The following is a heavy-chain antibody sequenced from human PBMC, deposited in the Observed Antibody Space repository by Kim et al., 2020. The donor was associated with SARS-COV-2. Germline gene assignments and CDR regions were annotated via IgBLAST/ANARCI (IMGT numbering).Heavy chain of an antibody. CDR2: ISYDGSNK. CDR1: GFTFSSYA. Sequence: GGSLRLSCAASGFTFSSYAMHWVRQAPGKGLEWVAVISYDGSNKYYADSVKGRFTISRDNYKNTLYLQMNSLRAEDTAVYYCARDRVAYSSSPDYWGQGTLVTVSS. CDR3: ARDRVAYSSSPDY. V-gene: IGHV3-30-3*01. J-gene: IGHJ4*02. D-gene: IGHD6-13*01.